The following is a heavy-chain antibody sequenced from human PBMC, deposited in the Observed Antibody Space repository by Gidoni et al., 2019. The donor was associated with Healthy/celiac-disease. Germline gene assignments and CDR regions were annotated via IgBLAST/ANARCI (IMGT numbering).Heavy chain of an antibody. D-gene: IGHD6-13*01. CDR2: IYYSGST. J-gene: IGHJ5*02. Sequence: QVQLQESGPGLVKPSETLSLTCTVSGGSIRSYYWSWIRQPPGKGLEWIGYIYYSGSTNYNPALKSRVTISVDTSKNQFSLKLSSVTAADTAVYYCARTSMIAAAGTWFDPWGQGTLVTVSS. CDR3: ARTSMIAAAGTWFDP. V-gene: IGHV4-59*01. CDR1: GGSIRSYY.